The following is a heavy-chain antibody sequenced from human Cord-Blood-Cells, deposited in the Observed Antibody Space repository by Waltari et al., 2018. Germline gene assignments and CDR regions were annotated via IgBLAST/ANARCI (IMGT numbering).Heavy chain of an antibody. CDR1: GGSFSGYY. Sequence: QVQLQQWGAGLLKPSETLSLTCAVYGGSFSGYYWSWIRQPQGKGLEWTGEINHSGSTNHNPCLKSPVTISVDPSKKQVSVKLSSVTAADTAVDYCARAPQYSSSSAFDIGGQGTMVTVSS. V-gene: IGHV4-34*01. D-gene: IGHD6-6*01. CDR2: INHSGST. J-gene: IGHJ3*02. CDR3: ARAPQYSSSSAFDI.